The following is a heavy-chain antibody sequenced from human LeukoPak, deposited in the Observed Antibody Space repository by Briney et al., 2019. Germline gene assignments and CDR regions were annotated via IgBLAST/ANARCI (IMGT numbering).Heavy chain of an antibody. Sequence: ASVKVSCKASGYTFTSYYMHWVRQAPGQGLEWIRIINPSVGSTTYAQKFQGRVTMTRDTSTSTVYMELSSLRSEDTAVYYCARVSVGGHGDYWGQGTLVTVSS. CDR3: ARVSVGGHGDY. V-gene: IGHV1-46*03. J-gene: IGHJ4*02. CDR1: GYTFTSYY. CDR2: INPSVGST. D-gene: IGHD4-17*01.